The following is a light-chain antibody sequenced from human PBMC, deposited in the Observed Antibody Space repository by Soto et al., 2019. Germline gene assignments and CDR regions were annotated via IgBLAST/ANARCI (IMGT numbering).Light chain of an antibody. V-gene: IGLV2-23*01. CDR3: GSYARRSTGV. Sequence: QSALTQPASVSGSPGQSITISCTGTSSDVGSYNLVSWYQQHPGKAPKLMIYEGSKRPSGVSNRFSGSKSGNTASLTISGIHAEGAADYYIGSYARRSTGVFGGGTKLTVL. CDR2: EGS. J-gene: IGLJ3*02. CDR1: SSDVGSYNL.